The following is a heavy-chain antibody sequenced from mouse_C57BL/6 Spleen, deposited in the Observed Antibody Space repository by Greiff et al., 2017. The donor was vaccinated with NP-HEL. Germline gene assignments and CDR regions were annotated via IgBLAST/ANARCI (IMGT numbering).Heavy chain of an antibody. V-gene: IGHV1-81*01. CDR2: IYPRSGNT. CDR1: GYTFTSYG. J-gene: IGHJ2*01. Sequence: QVQLQQSGAELARPGASVKLSCKASGYTFTSYGISWVKQRPGQGLEWIGEIYPRSGNTYYNEKFKGKATLTADKSSSTAYMKLRSLTSEDSAVYFCARGGPYFDYWGQGTTLTVSS. CDR3: ARGGPYFDY.